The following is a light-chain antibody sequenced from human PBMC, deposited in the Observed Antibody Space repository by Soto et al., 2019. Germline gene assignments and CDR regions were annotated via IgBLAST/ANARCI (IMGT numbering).Light chain of an antibody. CDR1: QRIDNR. Sequence: IVMTQSPATLSVSPGERATLSCRASQRIDNRLAWYQQRPGQAPRLLIYGASTRATVIPVRFSGSGSGTEFTLTIRGLQSEDFDDYHWQKYKNWRTFGQGTNVET. CDR3: QKYKNWRT. V-gene: IGKV3-15*01. J-gene: IGKJ1*01. CDR2: GAS.